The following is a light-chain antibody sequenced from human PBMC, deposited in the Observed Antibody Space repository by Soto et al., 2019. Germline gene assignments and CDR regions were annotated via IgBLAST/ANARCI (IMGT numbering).Light chain of an antibody. CDR2: EAS. J-gene: IGKJ4*01. CDR1: QSVGTY. Sequence: EIVLTQSPVTLSLSPGETATLSCRASQSVGTYLAWYQLKSGQAPRLLIYEASKRATGIPARFSGRGSGTDFTLTISSLEPEDFALYSCQQGSNWPPLTFGGGTKVDIK. V-gene: IGKV3-11*01. CDR3: QQGSNWPPLT.